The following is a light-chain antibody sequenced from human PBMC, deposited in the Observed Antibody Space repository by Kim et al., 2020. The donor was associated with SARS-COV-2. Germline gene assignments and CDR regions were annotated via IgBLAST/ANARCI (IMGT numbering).Light chain of an antibody. CDR2: DVG. CDR3: SSYTTTTTRV. V-gene: IGLV2-14*03. J-gene: IGLJ3*02. Sequence: QSALTQPASVSGSPEQSITISCTGTSSNVGGYNYVSWYQQHPGKAPKLMIYDVGTRPSGVSDRFSGSKSGNTASLTISGLQTEDEADYYCSSYTTTTTRVFGGGTQLTVL. CDR1: SSNVGGYNY.